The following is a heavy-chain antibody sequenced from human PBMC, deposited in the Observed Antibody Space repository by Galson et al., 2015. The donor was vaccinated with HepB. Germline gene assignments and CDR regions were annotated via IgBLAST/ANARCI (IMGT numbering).Heavy chain of an antibody. Sequence: SLRLSCAAPGFTFSSYAMTWVRQAPGKGLEWVSAVSGSGGAFYADSVKGRFTISRDNSKNTLSLQMNSLGAEDTAVYYCAKCGVLSSGWCNYFDPWGQGTLVTVSS. CDR2: VSGSGGA. J-gene: IGHJ5*02. CDR3: AKCGVLSSGWCNYFDP. V-gene: IGHV3-23*01. CDR1: GFTFSSYA. D-gene: IGHD6-19*01.